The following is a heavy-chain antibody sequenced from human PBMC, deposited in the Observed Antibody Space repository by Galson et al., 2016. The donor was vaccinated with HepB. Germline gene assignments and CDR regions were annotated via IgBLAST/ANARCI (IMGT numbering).Heavy chain of an antibody. Sequence: SLRLSCAVSGFTFNNAWMNWVRQAPGKGLEWVGRSKSKNDGGTIDYAAPVEGRFTISRDDSRNSVYLQMDSLRDDDTAVYFCATLGFCGTTTCNFWGQGTLVTVSS. CDR1: GFTFNNAW. CDR2: SKSKNDGGTI. J-gene: IGHJ4*02. CDR3: ATLGFCGTTTCNF. V-gene: IGHV3-15*07. D-gene: IGHD2-2*01.